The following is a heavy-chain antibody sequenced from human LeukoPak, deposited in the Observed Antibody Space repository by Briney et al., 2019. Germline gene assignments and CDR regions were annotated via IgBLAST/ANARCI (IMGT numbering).Heavy chain of an antibody. V-gene: IGHV3-23*01. CDR1: GFTFSSYA. CDR2: ISGSGGST. CDR3: AKDGGQKTYGGYQNY. D-gene: IGHD5-12*01. Sequence: PGGSLRLSCAASGFTFSSYAMSWVRQAPGKGLEWVSAISGSGGSTYYVDSVKGRFTISRDNSKNTLYLQMNSLRAEDTAVYYCAKDGGQKTYGGYQNYWGQGTLVTVSS. J-gene: IGHJ4*02.